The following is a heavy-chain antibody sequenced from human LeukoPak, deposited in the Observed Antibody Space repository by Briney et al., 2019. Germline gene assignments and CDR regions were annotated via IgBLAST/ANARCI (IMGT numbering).Heavy chain of an antibody. Sequence: GGSLRLSCAGSGFTFNSYTMSWVGLAPGKGLERVASVGGAGGDTWYADSVKGRFTISRDNSKNTLYLQMDSPRAEDTALYYCAKDVAPNAGYMDVWCKGTTVTVSS. CDR3: AKDVAPNAGYMDV. V-gene: IGHV3-23*01. CDR1: GFTFNSYT. D-gene: IGHD5-12*01. CDR2: VGGAGGDT. J-gene: IGHJ6*03.